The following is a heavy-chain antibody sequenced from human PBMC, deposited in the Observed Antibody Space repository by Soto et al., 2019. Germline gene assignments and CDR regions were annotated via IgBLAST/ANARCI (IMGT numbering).Heavy chain of an antibody. V-gene: IGHV1-69*01. CDR1: GGTFSSFA. CDR2: IIPIFGTT. Sequence: QVQLVQSGAEVKKPGSSVKVSCKASGGTFSSFAISWVRQAPGQGLEWMGGIIPIFGTTNYAQKFHGRVTITADESTSTAYMEFTTLISEDTALYYCARDREHTYDSWGQGTLVTV. J-gene: IGHJ4*02. CDR3: ARDREHTYDS. D-gene: IGHD1-1*01.